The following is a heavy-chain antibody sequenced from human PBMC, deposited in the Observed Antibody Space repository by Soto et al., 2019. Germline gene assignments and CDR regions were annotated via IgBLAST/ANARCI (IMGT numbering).Heavy chain of an antibody. CDR1: GYTFTSYY. CDR2: INPSGGST. V-gene: IGHV1-46*01. D-gene: IGHD3-3*01. CDR3: AREFGAAYDFWSGCLGY. J-gene: IGHJ4*02. Sequence: ASVKVSCKASGYTFTSYYMHWVRQAPGQGLEWMGIINPSGGSTSYAQKFQGRVTMTRDTSTSTVYMELSSLRSEDTAVYYCAREFGAAYDFWSGCLGYWGQGTLVTVSS.